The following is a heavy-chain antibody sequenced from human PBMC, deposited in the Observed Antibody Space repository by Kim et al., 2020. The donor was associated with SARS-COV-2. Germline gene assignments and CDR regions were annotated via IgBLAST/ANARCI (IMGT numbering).Heavy chain of an antibody. CDR3: ASTLVGAFDI. Sequence: GGSLRLSCAASGFTFSRYWMHWVRQAAGKGLVWVSRMNSDGSSINYADSVKGRFTISRDNAKNTLYLQMNSLRAEDTAVYYCASTLVGAFDIWGQGTMVTVSS. V-gene: IGHV3-74*01. CDR2: MNSDGSSI. J-gene: IGHJ3*02. CDR1: GFTFSRYW. D-gene: IGHD1-26*01.